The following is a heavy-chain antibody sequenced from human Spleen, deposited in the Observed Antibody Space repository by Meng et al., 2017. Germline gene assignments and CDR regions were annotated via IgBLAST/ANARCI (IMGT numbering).Heavy chain of an antibody. CDR1: GGSFSDYY. V-gene: IGHV4-34*01. Sequence: GSLRLSCVVSGGSFSDYYWSWIRQPPGKGLEWIGEINHSGSTNYNPSLKSRVTMSVDTSKNQFSLKLTSVTAADTAVYYCARDWPSGNYPGWFDPWGQGTLVTVSS. J-gene: IGHJ5*02. D-gene: IGHD1-26*01. CDR2: INHSGST. CDR3: ARDWPSGNYPGWFDP.